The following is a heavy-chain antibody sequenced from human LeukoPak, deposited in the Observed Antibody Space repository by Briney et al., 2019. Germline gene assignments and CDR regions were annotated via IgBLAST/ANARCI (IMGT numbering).Heavy chain of an antibody. CDR2: INSSGGST. D-gene: IGHD3-22*01. V-gene: IGHV1-46*01. J-gene: IGHJ4*02. Sequence: ASVKVSCKASGYTFTSYYMHWVRQAPGQGLEWMGIINSSGGSTSYAQKFQGRVTMTRDTSTSTVYMELSSLRSEDTAVYYCARDYMAYFYATSGYYPAYWGQGTPVTVSS. CDR1: GYTFTSYY. CDR3: ARDYMAYFYATSGYYPAY.